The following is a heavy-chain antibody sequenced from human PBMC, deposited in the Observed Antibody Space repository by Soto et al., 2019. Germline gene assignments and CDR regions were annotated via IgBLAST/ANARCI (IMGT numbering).Heavy chain of an antibody. Sequence: QVQLQESGPGLVKPSQTLSLTCTVSGGSISNGNYFWSWIRQPPGKGLEWIGYIYYSGSTYYNPSLKRRVAISVDTSKNQFSLKLSSVTAADTAVYYCAREGHSGYDYIGYYYGMDVWGQGTTVTVSS. CDR3: AREGHSGYDYIGYYYGMDV. CDR2: IYYSGST. D-gene: IGHD5-12*01. V-gene: IGHV4-30-4*01. J-gene: IGHJ6*02. CDR1: GGSISNGNYF.